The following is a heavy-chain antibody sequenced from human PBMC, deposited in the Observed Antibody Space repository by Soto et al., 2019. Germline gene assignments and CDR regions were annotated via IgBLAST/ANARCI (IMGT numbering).Heavy chain of an antibody. J-gene: IGHJ4*02. D-gene: IGHD3-22*01. CDR2: IIPIFGTA. Sequence: ASVKVSCKASGGTFSSYAISWVRQAPGQGLEWMGGIIPIFGTANYAQKFQGRVTITADESTSTAYMELSSLRSEDTAVYYCARSEDSSGYYLSYFDYWGQGTLVSVSS. V-gene: IGHV1-69*13. CDR1: GGTFSSYA. CDR3: ARSEDSSGYYLSYFDY.